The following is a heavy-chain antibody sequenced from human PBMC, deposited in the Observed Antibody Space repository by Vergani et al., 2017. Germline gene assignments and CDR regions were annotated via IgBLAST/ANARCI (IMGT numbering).Heavy chain of an antibody. J-gene: IGHJ5*02. Sequence: QVQLQQWGAGLLKPSETLSLTCAVYGGSFSGYYWSWIRQPPGKGLEWIGEINHSGSTNYNPFLKSRVTISVDTSKNQFSLKLSSVTAADTAVYYCARGGPKLVVTASPTRNWFDPWGQGTLVTVSS. CDR2: INHSGST. D-gene: IGHD2-21*02. CDR3: ARGGPKLVVTASPTRNWFDP. CDR1: GGSFSGYY. V-gene: IGHV4-34*01.